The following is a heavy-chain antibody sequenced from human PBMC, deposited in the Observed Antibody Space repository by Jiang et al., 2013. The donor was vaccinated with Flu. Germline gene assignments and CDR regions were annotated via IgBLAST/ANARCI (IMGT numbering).Heavy chain of an antibody. Sequence: GAEVKKPGASVKVSCKASGYTFTSYGISWVRQAPGQGLEWMGWISAYNGNTNYAQKLQGRVTMTTDTSTSTAYMELRSLRSDDTAVYYCARTHDYGDYGEVLWGNWFDPWGQGTLVTVSS. V-gene: IGHV1-18*01. D-gene: IGHD4-17*01. CDR2: ISAYNGNT. CDR3: ARTHDYGDYGEVLWGNWFDP. J-gene: IGHJ5*02. CDR1: GYTFTSYG.